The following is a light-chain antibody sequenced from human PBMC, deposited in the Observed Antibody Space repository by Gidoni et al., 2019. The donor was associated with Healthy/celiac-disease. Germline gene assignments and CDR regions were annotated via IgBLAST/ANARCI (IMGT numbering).Light chain of an antibody. CDR1: QNVIRSY. CDR3: QQYGSSPWT. V-gene: IGKV3-20*01. Sequence: IVLTQSPGTLSLSPGERATLSCRASQNVIRSYLAWYQQKPGQAPRLLIYGASSRATGVPDRFSGSGSGTDCTLTISRLEPEDFAVYYCQQYGSSPWTFGQGTKVEIK. CDR2: GAS. J-gene: IGKJ1*01.